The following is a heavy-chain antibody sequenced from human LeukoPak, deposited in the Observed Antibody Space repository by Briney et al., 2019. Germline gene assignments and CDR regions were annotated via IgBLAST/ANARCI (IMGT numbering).Heavy chain of an antibody. CDR1: GFTFSSYW. D-gene: IGHD5-18*01. J-gene: IGHJ4*02. CDR3: ARDTPIQPTCYFDY. Sequence: GGSLRLSCAASGFTFSSYWMSWVRQAPGKGLEWVANIKQDGSEKYYVDSVKGRFTISRDNAKNSLYLQMNNLRAEDTAVYYCARDTPIQPTCYFDYWGQGTLVIVSS. CDR2: IKQDGSEK. V-gene: IGHV3-7*01.